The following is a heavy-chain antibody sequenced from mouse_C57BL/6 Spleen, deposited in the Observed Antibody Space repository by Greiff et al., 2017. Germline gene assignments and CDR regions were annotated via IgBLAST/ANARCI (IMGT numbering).Heavy chain of an antibody. D-gene: IGHD1-1*01. J-gene: IGHJ2*01. CDR2: IDPSDSYT. CDR1: GYTFTSYW. CDR3: ARVLDYYGSRGDY. Sequence: VQLQQPGAELVKPGASVKLSCKASGYTFTSYWMQWVKQRPGQGLEWIGEIDPSDSYTNYNQKFKGKATLTVETSSSTAYMQLSSLTSEDSAVYYCARVLDYYGSRGDYWGQGTTLTVSS. V-gene: IGHV1-50*01.